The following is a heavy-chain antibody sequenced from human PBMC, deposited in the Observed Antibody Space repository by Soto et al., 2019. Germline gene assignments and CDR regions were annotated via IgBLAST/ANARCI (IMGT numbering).Heavy chain of an antibody. CDR2: IIPIFGTA. D-gene: IGHD3-10*01. CDR1: GGTSSDYA. Sequence: QVLLVQSGTEVKKPGSSVKVSCQASGGTSSDYALTWVRQAPGQGLEWMGGIIPIFGTANYAQRFQGRVLITADESSSTAYMELISLKFDDTAVYDCAGSFKYGSGTFDALDGWGHGTMVMVSS. V-gene: IGHV1-69*01. CDR3: AGSFKYGSGTFDALDG. J-gene: IGHJ3*01.